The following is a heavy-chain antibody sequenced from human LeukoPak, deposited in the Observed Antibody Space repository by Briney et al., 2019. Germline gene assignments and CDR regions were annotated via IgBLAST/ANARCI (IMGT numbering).Heavy chain of an antibody. J-gene: IGHJ5*01. CDR2: IWSDGTNQ. V-gene: IGHV3-33*06. D-gene: IGHD4-11*01. CDR3: AKDAQRGFNYSNSLES. CDR1: GFTFSPYG. Sequence: GGSLRLSCAAAGFTFSPYGMHWVRQAPGKGLEWVAVIWSDGTNQYYADSVKGRFTSSRDDSGNTVYLQMNSLRPEDTGVYYCAKDAQRGFNYSNSLESWGQGTPVTVST.